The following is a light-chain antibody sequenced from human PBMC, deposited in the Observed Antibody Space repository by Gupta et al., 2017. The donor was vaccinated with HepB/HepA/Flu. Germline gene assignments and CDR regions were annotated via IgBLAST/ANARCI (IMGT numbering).Light chain of an antibody. J-gene: IGLJ3*02. CDR3: VVGVDRDTWV. V-gene: IGLV8-61*01. CDR1: SGSVSIRHY. Sequence: GLTSGSVSIRHYCSWHQQTPGQAPRPLFYNTSIRSFGVPDRFSASILGNKAALTITGAQADDECDYYCVVGVDRDTWVFGGGTKLTVL. CDR2: NTS.